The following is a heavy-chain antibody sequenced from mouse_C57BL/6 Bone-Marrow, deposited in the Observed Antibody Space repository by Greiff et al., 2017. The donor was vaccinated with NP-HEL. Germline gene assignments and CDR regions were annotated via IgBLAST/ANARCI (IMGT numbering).Heavy chain of an antibody. CDR1: GFNIKDDY. V-gene: IGHV14-4*01. Sequence: EVQLKESGAELVRPGASVKLSCTASGFNIKDDYMHWVKQRPEQGLEWIGWIDPENGDTEYASKFQGKATITADTSSNTAYLQLSSLTSEDTAVYYCTTLLRLYWGQGTLVTVSA. CDR2: IDPENGDT. J-gene: IGHJ3*01. CDR3: TTLLRLY. D-gene: IGHD1-1*01.